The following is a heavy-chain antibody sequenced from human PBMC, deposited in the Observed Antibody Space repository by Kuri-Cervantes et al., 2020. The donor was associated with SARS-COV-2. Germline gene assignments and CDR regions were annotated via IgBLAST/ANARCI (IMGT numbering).Heavy chain of an antibody. Sequence: ASVKVSCKASGYTFTGYYMHWVRQAPGQGLEWMGWINPNSGGTNSAQKLQGWVIMTRDTSITTAYMELSRLRSDDTAVYYCARGPSWNYIWGTYRGGWDTFDIWGQGTMVTVSS. J-gene: IGHJ3*02. CDR1: GYTFTGYY. V-gene: IGHV1-2*04. CDR3: ARGPSWNYIWGTYRGGWDTFDI. CDR2: INPNSGGT. D-gene: IGHD3-16*02.